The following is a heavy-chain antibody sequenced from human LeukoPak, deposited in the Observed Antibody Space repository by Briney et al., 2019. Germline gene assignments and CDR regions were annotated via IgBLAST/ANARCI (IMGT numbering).Heavy chain of an antibody. CDR1: GFTVSTNY. J-gene: IGHJ3*02. Sequence: GGSLRLSCAASGFTVSTNYMSWVRQAPGKGLQWVSVIYSDGRTYYADSVKGRFTISRDNSKNTLYLQMNSLRAEDTAVYYCARDSGRFDVFDIWGQGTMVTVSS. CDR2: IYSDGRT. CDR3: ARDSGRFDVFDI. V-gene: IGHV3-53*01. D-gene: IGHD3-10*01.